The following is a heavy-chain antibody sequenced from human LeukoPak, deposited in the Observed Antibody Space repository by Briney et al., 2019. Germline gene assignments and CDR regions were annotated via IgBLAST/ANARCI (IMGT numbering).Heavy chain of an antibody. J-gene: IGHJ4*02. D-gene: IGHD4-17*01. CDR1: GFTFSSYA. V-gene: IGHV3-23*01. CDR3: ATRHHHYGVLFDY. Sequence: GGSLRLSCAASGFTFSSYAMSWVRQAPGKGLEWVSAISGSGGSTYYADSVKGRFTISRDNSRNTLYLQMNSLRAEDTAVYYCATRHHHYGVLFDYWGQGTLVTVSS. CDR2: ISGSGGST.